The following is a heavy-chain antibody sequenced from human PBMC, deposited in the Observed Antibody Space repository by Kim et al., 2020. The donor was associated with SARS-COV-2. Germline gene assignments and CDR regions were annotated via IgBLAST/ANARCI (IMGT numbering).Heavy chain of an antibody. CDR1: GGSISNYY. CDR3: ARAHYDNSGYFPNYFDY. D-gene: IGHD3-22*01. J-gene: IGHJ4*02. CDR2: IYNSGST. Sequence: SETLSLTCTVSGGSISNYYWSWIRQSPGQGLEWIGYIYNSGSTNYIPSLKSRVTISVDTSKNHFSLKLSSVTAADTAVYYCARAHYDNSGYFPNYFDYWGQGTLVTVSS. V-gene: IGHV4-59*08.